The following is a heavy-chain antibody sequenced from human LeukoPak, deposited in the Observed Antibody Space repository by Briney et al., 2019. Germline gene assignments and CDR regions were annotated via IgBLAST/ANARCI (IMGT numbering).Heavy chain of an antibody. CDR1: GFTVSSNY. CDR3: AKGSSGWYYYYYGMDV. D-gene: IGHD6-19*01. Sequence: GGSLRLSCAASGFTVSSNYMSWVRQAPGKRLEWVSSIYTGGSTYYADSVKGRFTISRDNSKNTLYLQMNSLRAEDTAVYYCAKGSSGWYYYYYGMDVWGQGTTVTVSS. CDR2: IYTGGST. J-gene: IGHJ6*02. V-gene: IGHV3-53*01.